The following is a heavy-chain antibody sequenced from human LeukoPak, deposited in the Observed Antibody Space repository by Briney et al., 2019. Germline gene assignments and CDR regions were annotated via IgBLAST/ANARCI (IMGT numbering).Heavy chain of an antibody. D-gene: IGHD3-10*01. V-gene: IGHV4-59*01. CDR2: IYYSGST. J-gene: IGHJ4*02. Sequence: SETLSLTCTVSGGSISSYYWSWIRQPPGKGLEWIGYIYYSGSTNYNPSLKSRVTISVDTSKNQFSLKLSSVTAADTAVYYCARVLTIFRGVFDYWGQGTLVTVSS. CDR3: ARVLTIFRGVFDY. CDR1: GGSISSYY.